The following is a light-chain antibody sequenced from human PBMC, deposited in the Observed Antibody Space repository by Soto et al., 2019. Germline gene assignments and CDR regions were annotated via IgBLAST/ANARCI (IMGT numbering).Light chain of an antibody. CDR3: QQYSTSPRT. Sequence: EIVLTQSPGTLSLSPGERATLTCRASQSLSSNYLAWYQQKPGQAPRLLIYGASSRATGVPDRFSGNGSGTDFTLTISRLAPEDFAVYYCQQYSTSPRTFGQGTKVEIK. CDR1: QSLSSNY. J-gene: IGKJ1*01. CDR2: GAS. V-gene: IGKV3-20*01.